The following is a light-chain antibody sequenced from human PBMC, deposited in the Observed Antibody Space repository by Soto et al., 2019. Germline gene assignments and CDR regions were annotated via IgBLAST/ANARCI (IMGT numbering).Light chain of an antibody. Sequence: QLVLTQPPSASGTPGQRVTISCSGSNSNIGTNAVNWYQQIPGTAPKLLIYNNNQRPSGVPDRFSGSKSGTSASLAISGLQSEDEADYPCATWYDTERTWVFGGGTMLTVL. CDR1: NSNIGTNA. CDR2: NNN. J-gene: IGLJ3*02. CDR3: ATWYDTERTWV. V-gene: IGLV1-44*01.